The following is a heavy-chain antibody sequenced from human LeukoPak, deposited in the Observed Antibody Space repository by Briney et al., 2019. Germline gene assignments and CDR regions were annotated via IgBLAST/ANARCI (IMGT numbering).Heavy chain of an antibody. V-gene: IGHV3-48*03. CDR1: GFAFSSYE. CDR2: ISSSGNTI. J-gene: IGHJ4*02. D-gene: IGHD6-19*01. CDR3: ARAFIGSGWYYFDY. Sequence: PGGSLRLSCADSGFAFSSYEMNWVREAPGEGLGWVSYISSSGNTIYDADSVKGRYTNARDNAKNSLYLQMNSLRAEDTAVYYCARAFIGSGWYYFDYWGQGTLDSVSS.